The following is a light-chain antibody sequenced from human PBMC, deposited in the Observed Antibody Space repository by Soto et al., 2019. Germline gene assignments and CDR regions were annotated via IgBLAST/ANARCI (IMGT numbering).Light chain of an antibody. CDR1: SSDVGGYNY. CDR2: EVS. V-gene: IGLV2-8*01. Sequence: QSALTQPPSASGSPGQSVTISCTGTSSDVGGYNYVSWYQQHPGKAPKLMIYEVSKRPSGVPDRFSGSKSGSTASLTVSGLQAEDEADYYCSSYGGSSSWVFGGGTKVTVL. CDR3: SSYGGSSSWV. J-gene: IGLJ3*02.